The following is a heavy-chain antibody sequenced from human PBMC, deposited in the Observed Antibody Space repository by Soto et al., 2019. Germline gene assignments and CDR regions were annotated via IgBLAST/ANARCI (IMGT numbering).Heavy chain of an antibody. CDR2: IYYTGST. Sequence: SETLSLTCTVSGISMNTYYWTWIRQSPGKGLEWIGYIYYTGSTNYNASLRSRGTMSGDKSTNQFSLKLFSVTAADTALYYCATGGSDYYFQYWAQAIPVTVSS. CDR1: GISMNTYY. V-gene: IGHV4-59*01. J-gene: IGHJ4*02. D-gene: IGHD1-26*01. CDR3: ATGGSDYYFQY.